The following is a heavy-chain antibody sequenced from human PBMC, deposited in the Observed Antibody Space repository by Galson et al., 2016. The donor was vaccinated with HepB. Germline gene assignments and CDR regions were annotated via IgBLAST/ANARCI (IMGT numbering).Heavy chain of an antibody. CDR1: GFVFSDYS. Sequence: SLRLSCAASGFVFSDYSMNWVRQGPGKGLEWISYISGGNDALFYAESVQGRFIISRDNAKNSVYLHMSNMRDEDTAVYCCARRHSNHFDYWGQGTLVAVSS. J-gene: IGHJ4*02. CDR3: ARRHSNHFDY. V-gene: IGHV3-48*02. CDR2: ISGGNDAL.